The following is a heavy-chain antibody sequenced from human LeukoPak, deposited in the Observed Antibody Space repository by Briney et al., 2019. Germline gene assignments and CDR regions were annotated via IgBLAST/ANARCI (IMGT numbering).Heavy chain of an antibody. CDR3: ARDLEIGSSSYYFDY. J-gene: IGHJ4*02. CDR1: GFTFSTYG. V-gene: IGHV3-33*01. D-gene: IGHD3-3*01. CDR2: IWYDGSNK. Sequence: GGSLRLSRAASGFTFSTYGMHWVRQAPGKGLEWVAVIWYDGSNKYYADSVRGRFTISRDNFKNTLYLQMNSLRAEDTAVYYCARDLEIGSSSYYFDYWGQGTLVTVSS.